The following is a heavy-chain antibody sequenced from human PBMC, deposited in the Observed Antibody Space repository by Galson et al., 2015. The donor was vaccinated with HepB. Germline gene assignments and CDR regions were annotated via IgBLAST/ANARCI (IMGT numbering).Heavy chain of an antibody. CDR2: IDPSDSYS. Sequence: QSGAEVKKPGESLRISCKGSGYNFTSYWINWVRQMPGKGLEWMGRIDPSDSYSNYSPSFQGHVTISADKSISTAYLQWSSLQASDTAMYYCARHAAVQGDGIDHWGQGTPGQRLL. D-gene: IGHD1-1*01. CDR1: GYNFTSYW. J-gene: IGHJ4*02. V-gene: IGHV5-10-1*01. CDR3: ARHAAVQGDGIDH.